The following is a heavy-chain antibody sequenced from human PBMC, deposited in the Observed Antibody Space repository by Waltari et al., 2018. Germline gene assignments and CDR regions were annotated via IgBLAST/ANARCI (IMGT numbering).Heavy chain of an antibody. CDR3: ARDYREVQGNWFDP. CDR2: IYHSGST. D-gene: IGHD3-10*01. CDR1: GYSISSGYY. Sequence: QVQLQESGPGLVKPSETLSLTCAVSGYSISSGYYWGWIRQPPGKGLEWIGSIYHSGSTYYNPSLKSRVTISVDTSKNQFSLKLSSVTAADTAVYYCARDYREVQGNWFDPWGQGTLVTVSS. V-gene: IGHV4-38-2*02. J-gene: IGHJ5*02.